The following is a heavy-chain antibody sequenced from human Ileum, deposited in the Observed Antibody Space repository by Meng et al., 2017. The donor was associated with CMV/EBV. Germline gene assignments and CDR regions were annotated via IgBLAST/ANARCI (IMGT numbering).Heavy chain of an antibody. CDR2: ISSSGSWI. V-gene: IGHV3-21*01. Sequence: GESLKISCEASGFTFRSYSINWVRQAPGKGLEWVSSISSSGSWIYYAESVKGRFTISRDNAKNSVFLQMNSLRAEDTAVYYCARDGAALWFVLYYFDYWGQGTLVTVSS. D-gene: IGHD3-10*01. J-gene: IGHJ4*02. CDR3: ARDGAALWFVLYYFDY. CDR1: GFTFRSYS.